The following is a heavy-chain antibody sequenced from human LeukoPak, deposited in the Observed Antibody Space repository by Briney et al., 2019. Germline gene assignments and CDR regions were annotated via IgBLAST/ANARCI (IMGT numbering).Heavy chain of an antibody. J-gene: IGHJ4*02. CDR2: ISSSSSYI. Sequence: GGLRLSCAASGFTFSSYSMNWVRQAPGKGLEWVSSISSSSSYIYYADSVKGRFTISRDNAKNSLYLQMNSLRAEDTAVYYCAKDVYREVWLFDYWGQGTLVTVSS. V-gene: IGHV3-21*04. D-gene: IGHD2-2*01. CDR3: AKDVYREVWLFDY. CDR1: GFTFSSYS.